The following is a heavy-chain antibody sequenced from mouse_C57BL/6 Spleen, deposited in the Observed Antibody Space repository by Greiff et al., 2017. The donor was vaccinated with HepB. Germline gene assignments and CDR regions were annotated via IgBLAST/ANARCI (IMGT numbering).Heavy chain of an antibody. CDR1: GFTFSDYG. D-gene: IGHD4-1*01. V-gene: IGHV5-17*01. CDR2: ISSGSSTI. CDR3: ARRANWDGRFDY. Sequence: EVKLVESGGGLVKPGGSLKLSCAASGFTFSDYGMHWVRQAPEKGLEWVAYISSGSSTIYYADTVKGRFTISRDNAKNTLFLQMTSLRSEDTAMYYCARRANWDGRFDYWGQGTTLTVSS. J-gene: IGHJ2*01.